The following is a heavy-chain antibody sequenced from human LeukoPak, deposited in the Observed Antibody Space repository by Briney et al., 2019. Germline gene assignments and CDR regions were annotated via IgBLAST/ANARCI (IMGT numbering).Heavy chain of an antibody. V-gene: IGHV1-18*01. CDR2: ISAYNGNT. CDR1: GYTFIKYD. CDR3: ARDPNYYGSGPWYYYYMDV. J-gene: IGHJ6*03. Sequence: ASVKVSCKASGYTFIKYDTHWVRQAPGQGLEWMGWISAYNGNTNYAQKLQGRVTMTTDTSTSTAYMELRSLRSDDTAVYYCARDPNYYGSGPWYYYYMDVWGKGTTVTVSS. D-gene: IGHD3-10*01.